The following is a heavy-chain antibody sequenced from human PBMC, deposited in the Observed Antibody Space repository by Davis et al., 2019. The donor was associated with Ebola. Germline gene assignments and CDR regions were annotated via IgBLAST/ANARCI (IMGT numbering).Heavy chain of an antibody. V-gene: IGHV3-33*01. CDR1: GFTFSSYG. Sequence: PGGSLRLSCAASGFTFSSYGMHWVRQAPGKGLEWVAVIWYDGSNKYYADSVKGRFTISRDNSKNTLYLQMNSLRAEDTAVYYCARGSGYYPFDYWGQGTLVTVSS. D-gene: IGHD1-26*01. CDR2: IWYDGSNK. J-gene: IGHJ4*02. CDR3: ARGSGYYPFDY.